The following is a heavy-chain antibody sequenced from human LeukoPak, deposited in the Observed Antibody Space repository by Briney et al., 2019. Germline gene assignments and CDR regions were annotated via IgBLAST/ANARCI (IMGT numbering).Heavy chain of an antibody. V-gene: IGHV3-21*01. Sequence: GGSLRLSCAASGFTFSSYSMNWVRQAPGKGLEWVSSISSSSSYIYYADSVKGRFTISRDNAKNSLYLQMNSLGAEDTAVYYCARCASSWYCLVDYWGQGTLVTVSS. CDR1: GFTFSSYS. J-gene: IGHJ4*02. CDR3: ARCASSWYCLVDY. D-gene: IGHD6-13*01. CDR2: ISSSSSYI.